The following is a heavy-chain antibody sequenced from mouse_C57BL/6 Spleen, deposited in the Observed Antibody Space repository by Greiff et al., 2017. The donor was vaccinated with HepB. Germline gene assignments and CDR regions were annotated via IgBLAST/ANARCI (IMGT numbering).Heavy chain of an antibody. J-gene: IGHJ2*01. V-gene: IGHV1-55*01. CDR1: GYTFTSYW. CDR2: IYPGSGST. D-gene: IGHD1-1*01. Sequence: QVQLQQPGAELVKPGASVKMSCKASGYTFTSYWITWVKQRPGQGLEWIGDIYPGSGSTNYNEKFKSKATLTVDTSSSTAYMQLSSLTSEDSAVYYSARYIYYYGSSYGYFDYWGQGTTLTVS. CDR3: ARYIYYYGSSYGYFDY.